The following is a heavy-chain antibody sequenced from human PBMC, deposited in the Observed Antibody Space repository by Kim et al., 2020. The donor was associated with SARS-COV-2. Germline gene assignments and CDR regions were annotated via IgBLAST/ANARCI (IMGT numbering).Heavy chain of an antibody. CDR2: INHSGST. V-gene: IGHV4-34*01. CDR3: ARGRGYVGGSYYGMDV. D-gene: IGHD2-15*01. Sequence: SQTLSLTCAVYGGSFSGYYWSWIRQPPGKGLEWIGEINHSGSTNYNPSLKSRVTISVDTSKNQFSLKLSSVTAADTAVYYCARGRGYVGGSYYGMDVWGQ. CDR1: GGSFSGYY. J-gene: IGHJ6*02.